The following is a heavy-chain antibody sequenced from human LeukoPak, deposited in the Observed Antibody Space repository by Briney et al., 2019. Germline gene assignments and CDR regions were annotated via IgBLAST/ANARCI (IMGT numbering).Heavy chain of an antibody. D-gene: IGHD3-3*01. Sequence: SETLSLTCTVSGGSTSSSSYYWGWIRQPPGKGLEWIGSIYYSGSTYYNPSLKSRVTISVDTSKNQFSLKLSSVTAADTAVYYCAISPRGTIFGVGPTNWFDPWGQGTLVTVSS. CDR2: IYYSGST. CDR3: AISPRGTIFGVGPTNWFDP. J-gene: IGHJ5*02. V-gene: IGHV4-39*01. CDR1: GGSTSSSSYY.